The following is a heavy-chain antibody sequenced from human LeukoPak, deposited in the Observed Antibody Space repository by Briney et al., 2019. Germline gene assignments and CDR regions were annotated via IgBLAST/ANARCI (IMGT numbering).Heavy chain of an antibody. V-gene: IGHV3-30*03. D-gene: IGHD1-26*01. CDR3: ARDIVGATTNAFDI. CDR2: ISYDGSNK. CDR1: GFTFSSYG. J-gene: IGHJ3*02. Sequence: PGRSLRLSCAASGFTFSSYGMHWVRQAPGKGLEWVAVISYDGSNKYYADSVKGRFTISRDNSKNTLYLQMNSLRAEDTAVYYCARDIVGATTNAFDIWGQGTMVTVSS.